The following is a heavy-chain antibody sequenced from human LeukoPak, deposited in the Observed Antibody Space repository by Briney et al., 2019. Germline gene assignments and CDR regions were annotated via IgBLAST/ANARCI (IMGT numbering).Heavy chain of an antibody. CDR1: GGSFSGYY. V-gene: IGHV4-34*01. J-gene: IGHJ5*02. Sequence: SETLSLTCAVYGGSFSGYYWSWIRQPPGKGLEWIGEINHSGSTNYNPSLKSRVTISVDTSKNQFSLKLSSATAADTAVYYCARGGPRIVGATDGTNWFDPWGQGTLVTVSS. D-gene: IGHD1-26*01. CDR2: INHSGST. CDR3: ARGGPRIVGATDGTNWFDP.